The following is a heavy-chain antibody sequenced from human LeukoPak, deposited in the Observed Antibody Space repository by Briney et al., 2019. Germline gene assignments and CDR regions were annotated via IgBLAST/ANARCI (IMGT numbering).Heavy chain of an antibody. CDR2: FYYSGST. J-gene: IGHJ4*02. V-gene: IGHV4-39*01. Sequence: PSETLSLTCTVSGGSISSSSYYGGWIRQPPGRGLEWIGSFYYSGSTYYNPSRKSRVTISVDQSKNQFALKLSSETGADTGVYYCARQNYYDVYYFDYWGQGTLVTVSS. CDR3: ARQNYYDVYYFDY. D-gene: IGHD3-22*01. CDR1: GGSISSSSYY.